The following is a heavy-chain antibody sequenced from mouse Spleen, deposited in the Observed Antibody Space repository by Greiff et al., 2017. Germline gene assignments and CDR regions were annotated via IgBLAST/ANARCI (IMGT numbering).Heavy chain of an antibody. CDR2: ISSGGSYT. V-gene: IGHV5-9-3*01. J-gene: IGHJ3*01. CDR3: ARQGLTGLAY. D-gene: IGHD4-1*01. CDR1: GFTFSSYA. Sequence: EVQRVESGGGLVKPGGSLKLSCAASGFTFSSYAMSWVRQTPEKRLEWVATISSGGSYTYYPDSVKGRFTISRDNAKNTLYLQMSSLRSEDTAMYYCARQGLTGLAYWGQGTLVTVSA.